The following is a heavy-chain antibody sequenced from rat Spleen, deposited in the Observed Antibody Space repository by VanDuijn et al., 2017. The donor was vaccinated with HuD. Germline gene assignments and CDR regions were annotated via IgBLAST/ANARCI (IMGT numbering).Heavy chain of an antibody. CDR3: VRHGYTRYYFDY. D-gene: IGHD1-9*01. J-gene: IGHJ2*01. CDR2: TSYGDSSGHSST. Sequence: EVQLVESGGGLVQPGRSLQLSCAASGFTFSDYGVAWVRQAPTKGLEWVATTSYGDSSGHSSTYYRDSVKGRFTISRDNAKSTLYLQMDNLRSEDTATYYCVRHGYTRYYFDYWGQGVLVTVSS. V-gene: IGHV5-29*01. CDR1: GFTFSDYG.